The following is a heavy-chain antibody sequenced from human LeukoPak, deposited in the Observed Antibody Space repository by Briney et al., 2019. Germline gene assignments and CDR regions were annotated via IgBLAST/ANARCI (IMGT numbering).Heavy chain of an antibody. CDR2: INSDGSST. CDR1: GFTFSSYW. D-gene: IGHD4-17*01. CDR3: ARAPTTVTTASASALYYFDY. Sequence: PGGSLRLSCAASGFTFSSYWMHWVRQAPGEGLVWVSRINSDGSSTSYADSVKGRFTISRDNAKNTLYLQMNSLRAEDTAVYYCARAPTTVTTASASALYYFDYWGQGTLVTVSS. V-gene: IGHV3-74*01. J-gene: IGHJ4*02.